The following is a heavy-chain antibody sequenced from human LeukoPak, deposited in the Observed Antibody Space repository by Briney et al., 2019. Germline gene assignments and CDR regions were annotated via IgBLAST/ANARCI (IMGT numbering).Heavy chain of an antibody. CDR3: ARENHGSFDY. J-gene: IGHJ4*02. CDR2: ISSSSTYI. D-gene: IGHD1-14*01. V-gene: IGHV3-21*01. Sequence: GGSLRLSCAASGFSFSTYYVNWVRQAPGKWLEWVSCISSSSTYIYYADSVRGRFAISRDNAKNSLYLQMNSLRAEDTAVYYCARENHGSFDYWGQGSLVTVSS. CDR1: GFSFSTYY.